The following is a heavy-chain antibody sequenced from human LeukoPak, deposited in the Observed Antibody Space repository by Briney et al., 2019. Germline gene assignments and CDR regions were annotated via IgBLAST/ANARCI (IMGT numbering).Heavy chain of an antibody. CDR1: GGSFSGYY. J-gene: IGHJ5*02. V-gene: IGHV4-34*01. D-gene: IGHD2-2*01. Sequence: SETLSLTCAVYGGSFSGYYWSWIRQPPGKGLEWIGEINHSGSTNYNPSLKSRATISVDTSKNQFSLKLSSVTAADTAVYYCARAARRYCSSTSCSVPRYWFDPWGQGTLVTVSS. CDR3: ARAARRYCSSTSCSVPRYWFDP. CDR2: INHSGST.